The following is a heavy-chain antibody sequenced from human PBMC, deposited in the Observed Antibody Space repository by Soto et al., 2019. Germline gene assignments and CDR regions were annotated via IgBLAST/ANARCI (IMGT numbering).Heavy chain of an antibody. V-gene: IGHV3-33*01. CDR1: GFTFSSYG. CDR2: IWYDGSNK. J-gene: IGHJ6*02. CDR3: ARDRGGDYVFWSGYNTPGAIYYYGMAV. Sequence: QVQLVESGGGVVQPGRSLRLSCAASGFTFSSYGMHWVRQDPGKGLEWVAVIWYDGSNKYYADSVKGRFTISRDNSKNTLYLQMNSLKAEDTAVCYCARDRGGDYVFWSGYNTPGAIYYYGMAVWGQGTTVAVSS. D-gene: IGHD3-3*01.